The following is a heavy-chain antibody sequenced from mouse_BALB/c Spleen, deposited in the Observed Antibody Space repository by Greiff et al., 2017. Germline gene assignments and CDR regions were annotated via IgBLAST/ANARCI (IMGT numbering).Heavy chain of an antibody. CDR2: ISSGSSTI. CDR1: GFTFSSFG. Sequence: EVHLVESGGGLVQPGGSGKLSCAASGFTFSSFGMHWVRQAPEKGLEWVAYISSGSSTIYYADTVKGRFTISRDNPKNTLFLQMTSLRSEDTAMYYGAKSPDYGSGADAMDYWGQGTSVTVSS. CDR3: AKSPDYGSGADAMDY. V-gene: IGHV5-17*02. D-gene: IGHD2-1*01. J-gene: IGHJ4*01.